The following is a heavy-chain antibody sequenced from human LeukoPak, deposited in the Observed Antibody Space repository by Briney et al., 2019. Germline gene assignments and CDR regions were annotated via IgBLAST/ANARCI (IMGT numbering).Heavy chain of an antibody. Sequence: GGSLRLSCGASGFTFSSYEMNWVRQAPGKGLEWVSYISYTTIFYADSVKGRFTISRDNAKNSLYLQMNSLRAEDTALYYCARGSNSTGYYFQSHFDYWGQGTLVTVSS. CDR2: ISYTTI. V-gene: IGHV3-48*03. D-gene: IGHD3-9*01. CDR3: ARGSNSTGYYFQSHFDY. CDR1: GFTFSSYE. J-gene: IGHJ4*02.